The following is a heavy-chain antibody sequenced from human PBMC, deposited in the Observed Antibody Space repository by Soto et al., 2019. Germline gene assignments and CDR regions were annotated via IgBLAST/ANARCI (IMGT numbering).Heavy chain of an antibody. CDR1: GLTFSSYG. D-gene: IGHD6-13*01. V-gene: IGHV3-30*18. CDR3: AKVRQQLTTPNWFDP. J-gene: IGHJ5*02. CDR2: ISYDGSNK. Sequence: GGSLRLSCAASGLTFSSYGMHWVRQAPGKGLEWVAVISYDGSNKYYADSVKGRFTISRDNSKNTLYLQMNSLRAEDTAVYYCAKVRQQLTTPNWFDPWGQGTLVTVSS.